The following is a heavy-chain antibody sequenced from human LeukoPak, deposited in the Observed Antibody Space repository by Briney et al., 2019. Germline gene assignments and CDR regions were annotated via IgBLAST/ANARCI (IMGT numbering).Heavy chain of an antibody. D-gene: IGHD2-2*01. CDR1: GNYW. V-gene: IGHV3-74*01. CDR3: VSFYETY. CDR2: INSDGSWT. J-gene: IGHJ4*02. Sequence: GGSLRLSCAASGNYWMHWVRQAPGKGLVWVSHINSDGSWTTYVDSVKGRFTISKDNAKNMVFLQMNNLRAEDTAVYYCVSFYETYWGRGTLVTVSS.